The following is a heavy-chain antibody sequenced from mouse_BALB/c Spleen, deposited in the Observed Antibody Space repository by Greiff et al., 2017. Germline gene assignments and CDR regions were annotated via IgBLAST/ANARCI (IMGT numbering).Heavy chain of an antibody. D-gene: IGHD2-4*01. J-gene: IGHJ3*01. Sequence: EVQLQQSGPGLVKPSQSLSLTCTVTGYSITSDYAWNWIRQFPGNKLEWMGYISYSGSTSYNPSLKSRISITRDTSKNQFFLQLNSVTTEDTATYYCARWGYYDSFAYWGQGTLVTVSA. CDR3: ARWGYYDSFAY. CDR1: GYSITSDYA. V-gene: IGHV3-2*02. CDR2: ISYSGST.